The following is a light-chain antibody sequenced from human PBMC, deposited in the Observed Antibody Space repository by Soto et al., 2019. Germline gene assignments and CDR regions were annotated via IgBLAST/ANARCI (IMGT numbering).Light chain of an antibody. V-gene: IGLV2-14*01. CDR1: ISDFVVYNY. J-gene: IGLJ1*01. CDR3: CSYAGSSTLYV. Sequence: QSALTQPASVSGSPGQSITISCTGTISDFVVYNYVSWYQQHPGKAPKLMIYGVSNRPSGVSNRFSGSKSGNTASLTMSGLQAEDEADYYCCSYAGSSTLYVFGTGTKVPAL. CDR2: GVS.